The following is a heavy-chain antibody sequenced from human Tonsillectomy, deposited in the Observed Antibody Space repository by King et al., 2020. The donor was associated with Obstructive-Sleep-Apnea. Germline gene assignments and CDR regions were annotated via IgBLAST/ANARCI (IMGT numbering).Heavy chain of an antibody. V-gene: IGHV4-4*02. CDR1: GGSVTTWNW. CDR2: IYHDGST. Sequence: QLQESGPGLVKPSGTLSLTCAVSGGSVTTWNWWSWVRQPPGKGLEWIGEIYHDGSTNSNPSLKSRVTMSMDKSQNHFSLNLSSVTAADTGVYYCAREMTTKFDYWGQGTLVTVSS. CDR3: AREMTTKFDY. J-gene: IGHJ4*02. D-gene: IGHD4-17*01.